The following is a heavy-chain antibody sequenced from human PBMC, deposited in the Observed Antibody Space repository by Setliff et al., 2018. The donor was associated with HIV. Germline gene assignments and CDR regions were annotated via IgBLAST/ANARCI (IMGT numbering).Heavy chain of an antibody. Sequence: ASVKVSCKASGYAFSESGIHWMRQAPGQRLEWMGWISGDNSNRKYSEKLQGRVTITAETSATTSYMELSGLRSADTGIYYCARGGLTAPTGYWGRGTLVTVS. V-gene: IGHV1-3*01. CDR3: ARGGLTAPTGY. J-gene: IGHJ4*02. CDR2: ISGDNSNR. D-gene: IGHD3-9*01. CDR1: GYAFSESG.